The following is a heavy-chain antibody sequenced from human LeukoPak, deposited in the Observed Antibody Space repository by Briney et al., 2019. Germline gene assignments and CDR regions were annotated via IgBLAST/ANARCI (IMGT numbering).Heavy chain of an antibody. D-gene: IGHD6-19*01. Sequence: GGSLRLSCAASGFSFDDYAMHWVRQVPGKGLEWVSGITWNSAPIGYADSVKGRFTISRDNSKNSLYLQMNSLTVEDTAVYYCAKNRSGWYYLDYWGQGTLVTVSS. CDR2: ITWNSAPI. V-gene: IGHV3-9*01. CDR1: GFSFDDYA. CDR3: AKNRSGWYYLDY. J-gene: IGHJ4*02.